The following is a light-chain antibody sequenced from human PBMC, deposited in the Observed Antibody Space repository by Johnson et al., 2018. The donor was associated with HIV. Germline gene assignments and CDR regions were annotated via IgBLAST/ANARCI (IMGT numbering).Light chain of an antibody. Sequence: QSVLTQPPSVSAAPGQKVTISCSGSSSNIGNNYVSWYQQLPRGAPKLLIYENNKRPSAIPDRFSGSKSGTSATLDITGLQYGDEADYYCGTWDSSLSAYVFGTGTKVTVL. V-gene: IGLV1-51*02. CDR2: ENN. J-gene: IGLJ1*01. CDR1: SSNIGNNY. CDR3: GTWDSSLSAYV.